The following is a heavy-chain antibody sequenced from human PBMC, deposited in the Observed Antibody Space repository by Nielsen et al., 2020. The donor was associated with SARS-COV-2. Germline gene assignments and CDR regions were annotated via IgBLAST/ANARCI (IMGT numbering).Heavy chain of an antibody. Sequence: GGSLRLSCAASGFTFSSYAMHWVRQAPGKGLEWVAVISYDGSNKYYADSVKGRFTISRDNSKNTLYLQMNSLRAEDTALYYCAKLPGIAAAGNDEGTFDYWGQGTLVTVSS. CDR2: ISYDGSNK. CDR3: AKLPGIAAAGNDEGTFDY. CDR1: GFTFSSYA. D-gene: IGHD6-13*01. J-gene: IGHJ4*02. V-gene: IGHV3-30-3*01.